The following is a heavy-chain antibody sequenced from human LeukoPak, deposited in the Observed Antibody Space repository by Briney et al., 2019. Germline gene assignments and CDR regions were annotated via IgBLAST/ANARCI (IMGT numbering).Heavy chain of an antibody. CDR2: ISSSSSYI. D-gene: IGHD4-11*01. CDR3: ARDRRVTKGFDY. J-gene: IGHJ4*02. V-gene: IGHV3-21*01. CDR1: GLTFSSYS. Sequence: GGSLRLSCAASGLTFSSYSMNWVRQAPGKGLEWVSSISSSSSYIYYADSVKGRFTISRDNAKNSLYLQMNSLRAEDTAVYYCARDRRVTKGFDYWGQGTLVTVSS.